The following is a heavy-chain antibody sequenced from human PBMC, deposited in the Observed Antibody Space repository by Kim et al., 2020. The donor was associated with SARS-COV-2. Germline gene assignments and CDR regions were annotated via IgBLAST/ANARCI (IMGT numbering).Heavy chain of an antibody. CDR1: GFTFSNYN. CDR3: ARETRKYGSGSYSSGFD. Sequence: GGSLRLSCEASGFTFSNYNMNWVRQAPGKGLEWVSYISSTSNYIYYADSLKGRFTISRDNAKNTVYLEMSSLRVEDTAIYYCARETRKYGSGSYSSGFD. D-gene: IGHD3-10*01. CDR2: ISSTSNYI. V-gene: IGHV3-21*01. J-gene: IGHJ3*02.